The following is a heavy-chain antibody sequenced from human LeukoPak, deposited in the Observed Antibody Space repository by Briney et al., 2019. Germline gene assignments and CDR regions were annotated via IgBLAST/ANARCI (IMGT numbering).Heavy chain of an antibody. CDR3: ARLAYCGGDCYSNDAFDI. CDR1: GFTFNSYW. V-gene: IGHV3-74*01. J-gene: IGHJ3*02. D-gene: IGHD2-21*02. CDR2: INSDGSST. Sequence: GGPLRLSCAASGFTFNSYWMHWVRHAPGKGLVWVSRINSDGSSTSYAHSVKGRFTLSRDNDKNTLYLQMNSLRAEDTAVYYCARLAYCGGDCYSNDAFDIWGQGTMVTVSS.